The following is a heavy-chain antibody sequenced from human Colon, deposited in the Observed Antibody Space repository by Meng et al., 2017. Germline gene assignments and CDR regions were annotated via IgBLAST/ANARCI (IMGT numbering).Heavy chain of an antibody. CDR3: TNDYGGKPFDS. Sequence: QVPLHESGHGLGGPSETPSLIGAFSGASVRSPDHHWGWVRQPPGKGLEWIGYARIDYANTNYNPSLKSRVNVSLDTSKNQFSLNVRSVTAADTAVYYCTNDYGGKPFDSWGQGTLVTVAS. CDR1: GASVRSPDHH. V-gene: IGHV4-61*08. CDR2: ARIDYANT. J-gene: IGHJ4*02. D-gene: IGHD4-23*01.